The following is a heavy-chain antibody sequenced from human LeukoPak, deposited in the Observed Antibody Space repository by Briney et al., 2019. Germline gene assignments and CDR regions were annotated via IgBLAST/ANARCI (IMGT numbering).Heavy chain of an antibody. CDR2: IYYSGST. J-gene: IGHJ4*02. CDR1: GGSISSYY. Sequence: TETLSLTCTVSGGSISSYYWSWIRQPPRKGLEWLGYIYYSGSTNYNPSLKSRVTISVDTSKNPFSLKLSSVTAADTAAYYCARGIFGVVPKTFDYWGQGTLVTVSS. D-gene: IGHD3-3*01. CDR3: ARGIFGVVPKTFDY. V-gene: IGHV4-59*01.